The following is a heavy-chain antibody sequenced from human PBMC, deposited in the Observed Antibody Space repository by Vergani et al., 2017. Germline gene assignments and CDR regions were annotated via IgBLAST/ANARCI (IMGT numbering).Heavy chain of an antibody. CDR1: GFTFSSYA. CDR3: AKGGIVGATTFYYYYYMDV. V-gene: IGHV3-23*01. Sequence: EVQLLESGGGLVQPGGSLRLSCAASGFTFSSYAMSWVRQAPGKGLEWVSAISGSGGSTYYADSGKGRLTISRENSKNTLYLQMNSLRAEDTAVYYCAKGGIVGATTFYYYYYMDVWGKGTTVTVSS. CDR2: ISGSGGST. D-gene: IGHD1-26*01. J-gene: IGHJ6*03.